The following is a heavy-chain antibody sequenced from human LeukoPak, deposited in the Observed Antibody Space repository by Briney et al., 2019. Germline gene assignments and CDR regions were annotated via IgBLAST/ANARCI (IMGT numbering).Heavy chain of an antibody. CDR2: INPNSGGT. Sequence: GASVKVSCKASGYTFTGYYMHWVRQAPGQGLEWMGWINPNSGGTNYAQKFQGRVTMTRDTSISTAYMELSRLRSDDTAVYYCARVTRYCSSTSCYQRFWFDPWGQGTLVTVSS. CDR3: ARVTRYCSSTSCYQRFWFDP. D-gene: IGHD2-2*01. V-gene: IGHV1-2*02. J-gene: IGHJ5*02. CDR1: GYTFTGYY.